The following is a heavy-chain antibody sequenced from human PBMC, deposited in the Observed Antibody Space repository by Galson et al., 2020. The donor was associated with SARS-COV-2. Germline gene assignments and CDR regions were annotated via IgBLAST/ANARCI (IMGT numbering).Heavy chain of an antibody. Sequence: ASVKVSCKASGYTFSSYYLHWVRQAPGQGLEWMGMINPGGGSTSYAQKFQGRLTMTRDTSSSTIYMDLSSLRSDDTAVYYCARAARGYCSRGSCSLGYWGQGTLVTVSS. CDR1: GYTFSSYY. V-gene: IGHV1-46*01. D-gene: IGHD2-15*01. CDR2: INPGGGST. CDR3: ARAARGYCSRGSCSLGY. J-gene: IGHJ4*02.